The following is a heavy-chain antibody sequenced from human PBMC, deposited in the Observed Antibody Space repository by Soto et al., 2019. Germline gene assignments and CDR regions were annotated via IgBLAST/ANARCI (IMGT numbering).Heavy chain of an antibody. CDR1: GYACTTYG. CDR2: ISAHNGNT. Sequence: QVHLVQSGAEVKKPGASVKVSCKASGYACTTYGISRVRQAPGQGLEWMGWISAHNGNTNYAQKLQGRVTVTRDTSTSTAYMELRSLRSDDTAVYYCARGRYGDYWGQGALVTVSS. J-gene: IGHJ4*02. D-gene: IGHD1-1*01. CDR3: ARGRYGDY. V-gene: IGHV1-18*01.